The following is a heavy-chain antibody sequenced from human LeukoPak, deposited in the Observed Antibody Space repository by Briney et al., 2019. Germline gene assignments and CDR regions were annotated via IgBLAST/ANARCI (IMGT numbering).Heavy chain of an antibody. V-gene: IGHV3-23*01. CDR2: ISDSGDTT. Sequence: PGGSLRLSCAASGFTFRSYTMRWVRQAPGKGLEWISAISDSGDTTDYADSVRGRFTVSRDNAKDTLYLQMNSLRAEDTAVYYCARPDCSSTSCYTLEYWGQGTLVTVSS. CDR1: GFTFRSYT. J-gene: IGHJ4*02. D-gene: IGHD2-2*02. CDR3: ARPDCSSTSCYTLEY.